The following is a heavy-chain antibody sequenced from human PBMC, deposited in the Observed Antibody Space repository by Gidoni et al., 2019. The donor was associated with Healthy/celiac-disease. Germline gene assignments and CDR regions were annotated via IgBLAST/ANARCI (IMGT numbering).Heavy chain of an antibody. Sequence: QVQLVQSGAEVKKPGSSVQVSCKASGGTFSSYAISWVRQAPGQGLEWMGGIIPIFGTANYAQKFQGRVTITADESTSTAYMELSSLRSEDTAVYYCARQGTRREQWLARWLAFDIWGQGTMVTVSS. V-gene: IGHV1-69*01. CDR2: IIPIFGTA. CDR1: GGTFSSYA. J-gene: IGHJ3*02. CDR3: ARQGTRREQWLARWLAFDI. D-gene: IGHD6-19*01.